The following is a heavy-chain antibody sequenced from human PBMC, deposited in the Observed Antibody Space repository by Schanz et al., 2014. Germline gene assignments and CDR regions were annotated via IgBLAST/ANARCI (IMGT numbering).Heavy chain of an antibody. CDR1: GFTFSNHA. Sequence: EVRLVESGGGLVQPGGSLRLSCAASGFTFSNHALSWVRQAPGKGLEWVSGIGGSGDSTHYADSVKGRFIISRDNSKNTLYLQMSSLRAEDTAVYYCVKDDRGDVVVVAANYWGQGAQXIVSS. V-gene: IGHV3-23*04. CDR3: VKDDRGDVVVVAANY. CDR2: IGGSGDST. D-gene: IGHD2-15*01. J-gene: IGHJ4*02.